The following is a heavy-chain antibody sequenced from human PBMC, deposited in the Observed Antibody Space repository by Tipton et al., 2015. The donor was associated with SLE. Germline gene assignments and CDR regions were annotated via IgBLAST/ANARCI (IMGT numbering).Heavy chain of an antibody. V-gene: IGHV4-38-2*01. D-gene: IGHD6-6*01. CDR2: IYHSGGT. CDR1: GYSISSGYY. J-gene: IGHJ5*02. Sequence: LRLSCAVSGYSISSGYYWGWIRQPPGKGLEWIGSIYHSGGTYYNPSLKSRVTISVDTSKNQLSLKLSSVTAADTAVYYCAGKIAARRGWFDPWGQGTLVTVSS. CDR3: AGKIAARRGWFDP.